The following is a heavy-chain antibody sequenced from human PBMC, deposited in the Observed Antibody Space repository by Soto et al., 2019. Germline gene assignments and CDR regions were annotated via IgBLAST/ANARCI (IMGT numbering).Heavy chain of an antibody. CDR3: ARGGNPNYY. V-gene: IGHV3-53*04. CDR2: IYSGGST. J-gene: IGHJ4*02. CDR1: GFTVSRNY. D-gene: IGHD4-4*01. Sequence: EVQLEESGGGLVQPGGSLRLSCVVSGFTVSRNYMSWVRQAPGKGLEWVSVIYSGGSTYYADSVKGRFTISRHNSKNTLYLQMNRRRAEDTAVYYCARGGNPNYYWGQGTLVTVSS.